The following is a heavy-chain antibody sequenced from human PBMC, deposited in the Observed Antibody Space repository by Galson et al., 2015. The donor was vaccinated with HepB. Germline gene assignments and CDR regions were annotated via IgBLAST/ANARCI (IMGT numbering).Heavy chain of an antibody. J-gene: IGHJ3*02. CDR2: ISWNSGSI. CDR1: GFTFDDYA. Sequence: SLRLSCAASGFTFDDYAMYWVRQAPGKGVEWVSGISWNSGSIGYADSVKGRFTISRDNAKNSLFLQMNSLRTGDTALYYCAKNLNVSSFEAFDIWGQGKMVPVS. V-gene: IGHV3-9*01. D-gene: IGHD6-13*01. CDR3: AKNLNVSSFEAFDI.